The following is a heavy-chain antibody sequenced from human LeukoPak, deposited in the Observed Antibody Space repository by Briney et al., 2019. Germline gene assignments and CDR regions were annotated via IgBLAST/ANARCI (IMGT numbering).Heavy chain of an antibody. J-gene: IGHJ6*02. D-gene: IGHD6-6*01. CDR2: INPNSGGT. CDR3: AKHITSSYYGIDV. Sequence: ASVKVSCKASGYTFTGYYMHWVRQAPGQGLEWMGWINPNSGGTNYAQKFQGRVTMTRDTSIGTAYMELSRLRSDDTAVYYCAKHITSSYYGIDVWGQGTTVTVSS. CDR1: GYTFTGYY. V-gene: IGHV1-2*02.